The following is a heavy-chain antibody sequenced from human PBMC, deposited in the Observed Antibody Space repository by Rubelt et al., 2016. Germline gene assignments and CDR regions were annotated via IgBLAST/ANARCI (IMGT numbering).Heavy chain of an antibody. Sequence: QVQLVQSGAEVKKPGSSVKVSCKASGGSFSSYAISWVRQAPGQGLEWMGKMNPNSGNTDYAQKFQGRVTMTRNTAISTAYRELGSLRSDDTAVYWCYYSVARWGQGTLVTGSS. D-gene: IGHD3-10*01. CDR2: MNPNSGNT. J-gene: IGHJ5*02. CDR3: YYSVAR. V-gene: IGHV1-8*02. CDR1: GGSFSSYA.